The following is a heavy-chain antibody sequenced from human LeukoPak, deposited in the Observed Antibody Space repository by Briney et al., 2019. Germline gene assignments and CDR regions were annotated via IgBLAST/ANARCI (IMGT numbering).Heavy chain of an antibody. V-gene: IGHV4-34*01. Sequence: SETLSLTCAVYGGSFSGYYWSWIRQPPGKGLEWIGEINHSGSTNYNPSLKSRVTISVDTSKNQFSLKLSSVTAADTAVYYCARGYSSSWYQVLHYWGQGTLVTVSS. CDR1: GGSFSGYY. CDR2: INHSGST. CDR3: ARGYSSSWYQVLHY. D-gene: IGHD6-13*01. J-gene: IGHJ4*02.